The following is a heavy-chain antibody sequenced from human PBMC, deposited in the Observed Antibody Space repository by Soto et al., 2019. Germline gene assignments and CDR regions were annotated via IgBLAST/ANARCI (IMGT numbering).Heavy chain of an antibody. V-gene: IGHV1-2*04. CDR2: INPNSGGT. CDR3: ARGIEDRYYYYYMDV. D-gene: IGHD2-21*01. CDR1: GYTFTGYY. Sequence: ASVKVSCKASGYTFTGYYMHWVRQAPGQGLEWMGWINPNSGGTNYAQKFQGWVTMTRDTSISTAYMELSRLRSDDTAVYYCARGIEDRYYYYYMDVWGKGTTVTVSS. J-gene: IGHJ6*03.